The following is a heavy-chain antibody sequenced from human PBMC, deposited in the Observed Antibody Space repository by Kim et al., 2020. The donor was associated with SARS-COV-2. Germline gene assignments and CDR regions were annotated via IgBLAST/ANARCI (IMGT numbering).Heavy chain of an antibody. CDR3: ARIMTWWGSAYCGGDCYSFDY. V-gene: IGHV4-59*01. J-gene: IGHJ4*02. Sequence: SETLSLTCTVSGGSISSYYWSWIRQPPGKGLEWIGYIYYSGSTNYNPSLKSRVTISVDTSKNQFSLKLSSVTAADTAVYYCARIMTWWGSAYCGGDCYSFDYWGQGTLVTVSS. CDR1: GGSISSYY. CDR2: IYYSGST. D-gene: IGHD2-21*02.